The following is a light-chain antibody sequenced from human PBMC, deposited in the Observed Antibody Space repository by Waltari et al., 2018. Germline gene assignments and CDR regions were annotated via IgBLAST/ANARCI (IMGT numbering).Light chain of an antibody. CDR2: DVS. CDR1: SNDVGGYNP. V-gene: IGLV2-14*01. J-gene: IGLJ2*01. Sequence: QSALTQPASVSGSPGQSVPIFCTGTSNDVGGYNPVSWYQEHPGQAPSLIIYDVSDRPSGVSDRFSGSKSGNTASLTISGLQAEDEADYYCSSQSSNNVVLFGGGTKLTVL. CDR3: SSQSSNNVVL.